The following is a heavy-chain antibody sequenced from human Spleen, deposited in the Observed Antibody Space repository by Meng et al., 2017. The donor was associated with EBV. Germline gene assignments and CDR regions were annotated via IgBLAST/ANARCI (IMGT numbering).Heavy chain of an antibody. CDR2: IHYGGAS. CDR1: DGSATRGEYY. Sequence: LKELAPGLVKPSVTLSLSCSVSDGSATRGEYYWTWIRQSPGKGLEWIGYIHYGGASNYNPSLKSRVTISLDTSKNQFSLRVNAVTAADTAVYFCARGHSSDWDYFFDSWGLGTLVTVSS. V-gene: IGHV4-61*08. CDR3: ARGHSSDWDYFFDS. J-gene: IGHJ4*02. D-gene: IGHD6-19*01.